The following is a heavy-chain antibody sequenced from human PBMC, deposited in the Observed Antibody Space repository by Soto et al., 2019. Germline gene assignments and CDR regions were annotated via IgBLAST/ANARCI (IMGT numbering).Heavy chain of an antibody. D-gene: IGHD6-19*01. CDR1: GFTVSSKY. V-gene: IGHV3-53*01. J-gene: IGHJ4*02. CDR2: IYGGGTT. CDR3: VQTTGWPGFDF. Sequence: EVQLVESGGGLIQPGGSLRLSCAASGFTVSSKYMTGVRQAPGKGLEWVSVIYGGGTTYYADSVKGRFTISRDNSKNTLYLQMNSLRAEDTAVYYCVQTTGWPGFDFWGQGTLVTVFS.